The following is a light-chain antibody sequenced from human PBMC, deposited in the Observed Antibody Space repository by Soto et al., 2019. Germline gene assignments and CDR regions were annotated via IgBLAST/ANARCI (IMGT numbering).Light chain of an antibody. J-gene: IGKJ2*01. V-gene: IGKV3-11*01. CDR1: QSISIY. CDR3: QQRSNWPSYT. CDR2: DAS. Sequence: EIVLTQSPATLSLSPGERATLSCRASQSISIYLAWYQKKPDQAPRLLIHDASNRATGIPARFSGSGSGTDFTLTITSLEPEDFAVYYCQQRSNWPSYTFGQETKLEIK.